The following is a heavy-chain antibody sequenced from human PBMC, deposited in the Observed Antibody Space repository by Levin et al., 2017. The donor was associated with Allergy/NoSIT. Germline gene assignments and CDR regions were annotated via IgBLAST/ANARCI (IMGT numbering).Heavy chain of an antibody. Sequence: GESLKISCAASGFTFSSYTMNWVRQAPGKGLEWVSSISSSSSYIYYADSVKGRFTISRDNAKNSLYLQMNSLRVEDTAVYYCARDLVGATTCWGQGTLVTVSS. D-gene: IGHD1-26*01. CDR3: ARDLVGATTC. CDR1: GFTFSSYT. J-gene: IGHJ4*02. CDR2: ISSSSSYI. V-gene: IGHV3-21*01.